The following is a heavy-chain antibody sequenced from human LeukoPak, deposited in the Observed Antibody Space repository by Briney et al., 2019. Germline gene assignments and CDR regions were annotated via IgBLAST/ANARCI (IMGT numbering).Heavy chain of an antibody. CDR1: GGSISSSSYY. D-gene: IGHD2-15*01. V-gene: IGHV4-39*01. CDR3: ARPRGTRFHGREFDY. CDR2: IYYSGST. Sequence: SETLSLTCTVSGGSISSSSYYWGWIRQPPGKGLEWIGSIYYSGSTYYNPSLKSRVTISVDTSKNQFSLKLSSVTAADTAVYYCARPRGTRFHGREFDYWGQGTLVTVSS. J-gene: IGHJ4*02.